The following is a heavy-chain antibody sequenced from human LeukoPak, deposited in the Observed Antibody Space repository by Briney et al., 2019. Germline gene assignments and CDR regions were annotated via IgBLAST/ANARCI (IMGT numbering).Heavy chain of an antibody. D-gene: IGHD3-3*01. CDR2: IKQDGSET. CDR1: GFTFRTYS. CDR3: ARDFWGAYRVDYFDY. V-gene: IGHV3-7*01. J-gene: IGHJ4*02. Sequence: GGSLRLSCAASGFTFRTYSMNWVRRATGKGLEWVANIKQDGSETYYVDSVRGRFTISRDNAKKSLYLQMNSLRAEDTAVYYCARDFWGAYRVDYFDYWGQGTLVTVSS.